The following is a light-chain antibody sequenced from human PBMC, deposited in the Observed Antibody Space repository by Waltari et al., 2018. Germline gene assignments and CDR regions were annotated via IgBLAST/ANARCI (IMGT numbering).Light chain of an antibody. J-gene: IGKJ4*01. CDR1: PGVTTY. CDR3: QHLHGYPIT. V-gene: IGKV1-9*01. Sequence: IQLTQSPYSLSASVGDRVTITCRASPGVTTYLAWYQQKPGKAPNLLISAASTLQSGVPSRFSGSGSGTDFTLTISSLQPEDFATYYCQHLHGYPITFGGGTKVEIK. CDR2: AAS.